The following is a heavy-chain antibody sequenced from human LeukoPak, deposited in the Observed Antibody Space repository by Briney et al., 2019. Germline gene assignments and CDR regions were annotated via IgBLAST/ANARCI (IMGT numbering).Heavy chain of an antibody. CDR3: AKGRSTLEWPY. D-gene: IGHD3-3*01. Sequence: GSLRLSCAASGFTFSSYAMSWVRQAPGKGLEWVSAVSGGAGRTYYADSVKGRFTISRDNSKNSLYLQMNSLRAEDAAVYYCAKGRSTLEWPYWGQGTLVTVSS. CDR2: VSGGAGRT. V-gene: IGHV3-23*01. CDR1: GFTFSSYA. J-gene: IGHJ4*02.